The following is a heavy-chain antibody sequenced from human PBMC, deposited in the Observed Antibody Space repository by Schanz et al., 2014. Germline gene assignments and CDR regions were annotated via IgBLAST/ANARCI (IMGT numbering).Heavy chain of an antibody. D-gene: IGHD6-13*01. CDR1: GFPFSTYS. CDR2: IRSDNNYI. CDR3: VKIGYTHWSLDD. J-gene: IGHJ4*02. V-gene: IGHV3-21*01. Sequence: EVQLVESGGGLVKPGGSLRLSCVASGFPFSTYSIHWVRQAPGKGLEWVSYIRSDNNYIYYADSVKGRFTISRDNAKNSLFLQMNSLTAEDTAVYYCVKIGYTHWSLDDWGQGILVTVSS.